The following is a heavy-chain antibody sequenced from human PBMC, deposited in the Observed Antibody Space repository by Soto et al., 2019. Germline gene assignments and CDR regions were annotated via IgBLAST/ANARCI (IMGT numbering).Heavy chain of an antibody. CDR2: INSDGSST. V-gene: IGHV3-74*01. J-gene: IGHJ5*02. CDR1: GFTFSSYW. D-gene: IGHD6-13*01. Sequence: EVQLVESGRGLVQPGGSLRLSCAASGFTFSSYWMHWVRQAPGKGLVWVSRINSDGSSTSYADSVKGRFTISRDNAKNTLYLQMNSLRAEDTAVYYCARDKGIAAARGWFDPWGQGTLVTVSS. CDR3: ARDKGIAAARGWFDP.